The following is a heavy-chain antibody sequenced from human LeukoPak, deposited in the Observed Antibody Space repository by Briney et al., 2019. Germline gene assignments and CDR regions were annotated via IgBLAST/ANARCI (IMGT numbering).Heavy chain of an antibody. J-gene: IGHJ4*02. CDR2: ISGSGDST. CDR1: GFTFSSYG. Sequence: GGSLRLSCGASGFTFSSYGMTWVRQAPGKGLEWVSGISGSGDSTYYADSVKGRFTIPRDNSKNTLYLQMNSLRAEDTAVYYCASQLGPLLWEGYFDYWGQGTLVTVSS. CDR3: ASQLGPLLWEGYFDY. V-gene: IGHV3-23*01. D-gene: IGHD3-10*01.